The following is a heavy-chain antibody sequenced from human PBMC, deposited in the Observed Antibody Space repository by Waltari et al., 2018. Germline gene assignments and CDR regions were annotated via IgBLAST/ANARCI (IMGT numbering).Heavy chain of an antibody. CDR3: AEGGYDILTGYPSRFDY. J-gene: IGHJ4*02. CDR2: ISGSGGST. CDR1: GFTFSSYA. Sequence: EVQLLESGGGLVQPGGSLRLSCAASGFTFSSYAMSWVRQAPGKGLEWVSAISGSGGSTYYADSVKGRFTISRDNSKNTLYLQMNSLRAEDTAVYYCAEGGYDILTGYPSRFDYWGQGTLVTVSS. D-gene: IGHD3-9*01. V-gene: IGHV3-23*01.